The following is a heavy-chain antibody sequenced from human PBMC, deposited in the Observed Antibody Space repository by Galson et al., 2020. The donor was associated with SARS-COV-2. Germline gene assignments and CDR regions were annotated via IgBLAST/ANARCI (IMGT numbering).Heavy chain of an antibody. D-gene: IGHD3-10*01. J-gene: IGHJ3*02. Sequence: SVKVSCKASGYTFTGYYMHWVRQAPGQGLEWMGWINPNSGGTNYAQKFQGWFTMTRDTSISTAYMELNRLRSDDTAVYYCARGNGITTNLWAPDAFDIWGQGTMVTVSS. V-gene: IGHV1-2*04. CDR3: ARGNGITTNLWAPDAFDI. CDR2: INPNSGGT. CDR1: GYTFTGYY.